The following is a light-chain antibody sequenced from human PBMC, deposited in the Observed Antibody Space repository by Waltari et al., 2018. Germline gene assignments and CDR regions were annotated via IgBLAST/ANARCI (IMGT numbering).Light chain of an antibody. CDR3: SSYTNRNTLI. V-gene: IGLV2-14*01. CDR2: DVS. CDR1: SSDVGGYNH. Sequence: QSALTQPASVSGSPGQSITISCTGTSSDVGGYNHVSWYKRDPGKVPKLIIYDVSERPSGVSDRCSGSKSGNTASLTISGVQAEDETDYYCSSYTNRNTLIFGGGTKLTVL. J-gene: IGLJ2*01.